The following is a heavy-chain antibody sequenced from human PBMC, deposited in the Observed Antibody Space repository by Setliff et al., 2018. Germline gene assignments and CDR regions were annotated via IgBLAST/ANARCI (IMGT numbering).Heavy chain of an antibody. CDR2: ITPGGVT. CDR3: ATYYYGLGYQY. D-gene: IGHD3-10*01. V-gene: IGHV3-74*03. Sequence: GGSLRLSCVASGFTFSGYWMHWVRQVPGKGLMWVGRITPGGVTTHADSVKGRFTISRDNAKNSLYLQMNSLRAEDTAVYYCATYYYGLGYQYWGQGSLVTVSS. J-gene: IGHJ1*01. CDR1: GFTFSGYW.